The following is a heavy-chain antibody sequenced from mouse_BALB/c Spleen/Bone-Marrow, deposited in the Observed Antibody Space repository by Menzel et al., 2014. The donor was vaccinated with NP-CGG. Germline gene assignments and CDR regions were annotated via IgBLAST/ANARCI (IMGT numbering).Heavy chain of an antibody. CDR3: ARRLTGTLYFDY. Sequence: QVQLQQSGAELVRPGTSVKVSCEASGYAFTNYLIEWVKQRPGQGLEWIGVINPGSGATNYNENFKGKATLTADKSSSTPYMQLSSLTSDDSAVYFCARRLTGTLYFDYWGQGTTLTVSS. J-gene: IGHJ2*01. V-gene: IGHV1-54*03. CDR2: INPGSGAT. D-gene: IGHD4-1*01. CDR1: GYAFTNYL.